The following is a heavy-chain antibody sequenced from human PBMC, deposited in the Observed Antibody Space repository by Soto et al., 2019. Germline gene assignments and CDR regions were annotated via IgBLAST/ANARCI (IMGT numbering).Heavy chain of an antibody. J-gene: IGHJ4*02. V-gene: IGHV2-5*02. Sequence: QITLRESGPTLVKPTETLTLTCSFSGFSLTSSPVGVGWIRQPPGKALECLALIYWDDDKRYSPSLRSRLAITKATSKNQVVLTMTTVDPMDTATYFCAHRRGGVGWNAGDFVFWGQGTLVTVSS. CDR2: IYWDDDK. CDR1: GFSLTSSPVG. D-gene: IGHD1-1*01. CDR3: AHRRGGVGWNAGDFVF.